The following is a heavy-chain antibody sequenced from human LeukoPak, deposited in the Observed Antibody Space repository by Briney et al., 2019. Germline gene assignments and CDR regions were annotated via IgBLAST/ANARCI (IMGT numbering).Heavy chain of an antibody. J-gene: IGHJ4*02. CDR3: ARAPDY. Sequence: GGSLRLSCAATGFNYSKHWMSWVRQSIGKGLECVAKIQEDGNEMHYVDSVKGRFTISRDNAKNTLYLQMNSLRAEDTAVYYCARAPDYWGQGTLVTVSS. CDR1: GFNYSKHW. CDR2: IQEDGNEM. V-gene: IGHV3-7*01.